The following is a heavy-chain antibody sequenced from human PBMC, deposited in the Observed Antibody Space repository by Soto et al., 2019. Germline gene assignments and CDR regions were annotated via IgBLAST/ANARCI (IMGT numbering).Heavy chain of an antibody. V-gene: IGHV1-69*13. D-gene: IGHD2-2*01. CDR3: ARVKWDIVVVPAANPPYYFDY. CDR2: IIPIFGTA. CDR1: GGTFSSYA. J-gene: IGHJ4*02. Sequence: GASVKVSCKASGGTFSSYAITWVRQAPGQGLEWMGGIIPIFGTANYAQKFLGRVTITADESTSTAYMELSSLRSEDTAVYYCARVKWDIVVVPAANPPYYFDYWGQGTLVTVSS.